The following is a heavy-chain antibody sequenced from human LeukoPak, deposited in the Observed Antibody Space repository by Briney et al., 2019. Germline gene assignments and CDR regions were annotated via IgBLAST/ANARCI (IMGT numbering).Heavy chain of an antibody. D-gene: IGHD6-13*01. CDR2: INPNSGGT. Sequence: ASVKVSCKASGYTFTGYYMHWVRQAPGQGLEWMGWINPNSGGTNYAQKFQGRVTMTRDTSISTAYMELSRLRSDDTAVYYCARVGTYSSSFPYYYYYMDVWGKGTTVTISS. J-gene: IGHJ6*03. CDR1: GYTFTGYY. V-gene: IGHV1-2*02. CDR3: ARVGTYSSSFPYYYYYMDV.